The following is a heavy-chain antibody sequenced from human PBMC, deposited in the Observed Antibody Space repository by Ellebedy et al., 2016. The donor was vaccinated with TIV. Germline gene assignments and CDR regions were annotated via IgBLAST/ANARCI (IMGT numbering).Heavy chain of an antibody. CDR3: ARGALRTPQSDY. J-gene: IGHJ4*02. Sequence: GESLKISCKSSGYSFTSYWIGWVRQMPGKGLEWVAIIYPGDSATRYSPSFQGKVTISADTSISTAYLQWSSLKASDTAMYYCARGALRTPQSDYWGQGTLVTVSS. D-gene: IGHD2-15*01. V-gene: IGHV5-51*01. CDR1: GYSFTSYW. CDR2: IYPGDSAT.